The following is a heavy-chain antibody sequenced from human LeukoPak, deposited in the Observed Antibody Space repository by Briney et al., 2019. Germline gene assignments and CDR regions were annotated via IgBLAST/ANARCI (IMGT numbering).Heavy chain of an antibody. V-gene: IGHV3-23*01. CDR1: GFTFSNSA. D-gene: IGHD6-19*01. CDR2: ISASGDTT. CDR3: ARPLYPGIAVAGTGY. J-gene: IGHJ4*02. Sequence: GGSLRLSCAASGFTFSNSAMTWVRQSPGKGLEWVSDISASGDTTHYADSVKGRFTISRDNAKNSLYLQMNSLRAEDTAVYYCARPLYPGIAVAGTGYWGQGTLVTVSS.